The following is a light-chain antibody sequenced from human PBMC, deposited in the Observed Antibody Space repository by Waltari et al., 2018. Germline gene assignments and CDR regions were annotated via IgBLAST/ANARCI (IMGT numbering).Light chain of an antibody. V-gene: IGLV2-14*01. CDR2: EVS. CDR1: SIGVGCSNY. CDR3: SSYTSSSTLV. J-gene: IGLJ2*01. Sequence: SALTQPASLSGSHGQSIPISCTGNSIGVGCSNYVSWYQQPPGKAPKLMIYEVSNRPSGVSNRFSGSKSGNTASLTISGLQAEDEADYYCSSYTSSSTLVFGGGTKLTVL.